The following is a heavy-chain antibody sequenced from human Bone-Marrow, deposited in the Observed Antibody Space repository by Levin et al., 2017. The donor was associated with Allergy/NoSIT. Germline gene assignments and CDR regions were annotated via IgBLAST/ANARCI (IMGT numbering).Heavy chain of an antibody. CDR3: ANRERQKDDAFDI. Sequence: GGSLRLSCAASGFALGTYAVSWVRQAPAKGLEWVSIITIRGDTTYYADSVKGRFTTSRDNAKNTVYLQMDSLRAEDTAIYFCANRERQKDDAFDIWGQGTMVTVSS. V-gene: IGHV3-23*01. CDR1: GFALGTYA. D-gene: IGHD1-1*01. CDR2: ITIRGDTT. J-gene: IGHJ3*02.